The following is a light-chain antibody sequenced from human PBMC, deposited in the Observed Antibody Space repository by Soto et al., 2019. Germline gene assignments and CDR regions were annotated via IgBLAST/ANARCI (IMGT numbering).Light chain of an antibody. Sequence: EIVLTQSPATLSLSPGERATLSYRASQSVSSYLAWYQHKPGQPPRLLIYGASNRATGIPARFSGSGSGTDFTLTISSLEPEDFAVYYCQQRGSWRTFGQGTKLEIK. CDR3: QQRGSWRT. J-gene: IGKJ2*01. CDR2: GAS. CDR1: QSVSSY. V-gene: IGKV3-11*01.